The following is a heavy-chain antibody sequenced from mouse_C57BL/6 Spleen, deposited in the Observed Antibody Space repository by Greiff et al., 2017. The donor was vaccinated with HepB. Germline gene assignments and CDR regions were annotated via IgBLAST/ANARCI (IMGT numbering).Heavy chain of an antibody. CDR2: IYPRSGNT. CDR3: ARGFTTVEYYFDY. V-gene: IGHV1-81*01. CDR1: GYTFTSYG. D-gene: IGHD1-1*01. J-gene: IGHJ2*01. Sequence: QVHVKQSGAELARPGASVKLSCKASGYTFTSYGISWVKQRTGQGLEWIGEIYPRSGNTYYNEKFKGKATLTADKSSSTAYMELRSLTSEDSAVYFCARGFTTVEYYFDYWGQGTTLTVSS.